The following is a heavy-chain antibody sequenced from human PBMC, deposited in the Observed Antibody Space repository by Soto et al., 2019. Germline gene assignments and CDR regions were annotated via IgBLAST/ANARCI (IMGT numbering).Heavy chain of an antibody. CDR3: GRKGSFYFESRIDS. CDR2: INPSGGFT. J-gene: IGHJ4*02. CDR1: GYVFSNNY. V-gene: IGHV1-46*01. D-gene: IGHD3-10*01. Sequence: ASVKVSCKASGYVFSNNYMHWVRQAPGQGLEWMGIINPSGGFTSISQKFQGRVTMTTDTSTSIAYMELRSLTSEDTAVYYCGRKGSFYFESRIDSGRQGTLVTVS.